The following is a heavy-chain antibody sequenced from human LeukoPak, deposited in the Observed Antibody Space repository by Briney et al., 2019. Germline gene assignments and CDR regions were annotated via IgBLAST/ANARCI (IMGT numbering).Heavy chain of an antibody. Sequence: PGGSLRLSCAASGFTFSGSAVHWVRQASGKGLEWLGRIRTKPDNYAAAYAASVKGRFTISRDDSKTSAYLQMDSLKTEDTAVYYCSRFDLDYDGSRYASDGLDVWGQGTTVTVSS. V-gene: IGHV3-73*01. D-gene: IGHD3-22*01. CDR2: IRTKPDNYAA. CDR1: GFTFSGSA. J-gene: IGHJ6*02. CDR3: SRFDLDYDGSRYASDGLDV.